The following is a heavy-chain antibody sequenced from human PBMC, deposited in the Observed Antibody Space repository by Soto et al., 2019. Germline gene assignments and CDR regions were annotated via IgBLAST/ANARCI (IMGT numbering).Heavy chain of an antibody. Sequence: KPSETLSLTCPVSGGSISSYYWSWIRQPPGKGLEWIGYIYYSGSTNYNPSLKSRVTISVDTSKNQFSLKLSSVTAADTAVYYCARVPYYDFWSGEYYGMDVWGQGTTVTVSS. J-gene: IGHJ6*02. V-gene: IGHV4-59*01. CDR2: IYYSGST. CDR1: GGSISSYY. CDR3: ARVPYYDFWSGEYYGMDV. D-gene: IGHD3-3*01.